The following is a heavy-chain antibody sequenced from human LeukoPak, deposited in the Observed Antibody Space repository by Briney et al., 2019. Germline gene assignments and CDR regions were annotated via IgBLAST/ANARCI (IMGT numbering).Heavy chain of an antibody. V-gene: IGHV4-34*01. CDR2: INHSGSN. CDR1: SGSFSGYY. CDR3: ARGKGKSNFGVVILRPRGDYYMDV. D-gene: IGHD3-3*01. Sequence: SETLSLTCAGYSGSFSGYYWSWIRQPPGKGLEWIGEINHSGSNNYHPSLKSRVTISVDTSTDQCSLKLSSVTAEDTAVYYCARGKGKSNFGVVILRPRGDYYMDVWGKGTTATVSS. J-gene: IGHJ6*03.